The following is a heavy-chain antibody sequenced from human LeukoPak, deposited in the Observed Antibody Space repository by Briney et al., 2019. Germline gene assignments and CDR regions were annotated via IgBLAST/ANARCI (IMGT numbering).Heavy chain of an antibody. J-gene: IGHJ4*02. V-gene: IGHV4-30-2*01. CDR1: GGSISSGGYS. CDR3: AALYSSGWYYFDY. CDR2: IYHRGST. D-gene: IGHD6-19*01. Sequence: SQTLSLTCTVSGGSISSGGYSWSWIRQPPGKGLEWIGYIYHRGSTYYNPSLKSRVTISVDRSKNQFSLKLSSVTAADTAVYYCAALYSSGWYYFDYWGQGTLVTVSS.